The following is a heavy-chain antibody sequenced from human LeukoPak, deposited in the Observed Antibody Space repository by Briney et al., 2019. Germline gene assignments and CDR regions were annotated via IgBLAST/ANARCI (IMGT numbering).Heavy chain of an antibody. CDR3: AKADWNPER. D-gene: IGHD1-1*01. V-gene: IGHV3-53*01. Sequence: GGSLRLSCAASGFIVTSNYMSWVRQAPGKGLEWVSLIYSSGSTYYTASVEGRFTISRDHSKNTLYLQMNSLRAEDAALYYCAKADWNPERWGQGTLVTVSS. CDR1: GFIVTSNY. CDR2: IYSSGST. J-gene: IGHJ4*02.